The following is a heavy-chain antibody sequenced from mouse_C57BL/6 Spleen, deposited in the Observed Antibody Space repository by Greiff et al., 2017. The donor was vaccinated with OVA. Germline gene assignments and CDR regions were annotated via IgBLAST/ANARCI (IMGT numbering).Heavy chain of an antibody. CDR2: ISSGSSTI. V-gene: IGHV5-17*01. Sequence: DVHLVESGGGLVKPGGSLKLSCAASGFTFSDYGMHWVRQAPEKGLEWVAYISSGSSTIYYADTVKGRFTISRDNAKNTLFLQMTSLRSEDAAMYDCARGGYDCSPDYFDYWGQGTTLTVSS. CDR1: GFTFSDYG. D-gene: IGHD2-4*01. CDR3: ARGGYDCSPDYFDY. J-gene: IGHJ2*01.